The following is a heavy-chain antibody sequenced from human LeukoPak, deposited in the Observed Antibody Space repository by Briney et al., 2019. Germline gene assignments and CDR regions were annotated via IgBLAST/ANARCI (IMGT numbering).Heavy chain of an antibody. CDR3: ARAYYDILTGYYNGAFDI. D-gene: IGHD3-9*01. CDR2: IIPIFGTA. CDR1: GGTFSSYA. V-gene: IGHV1-69*05. Sequence: SVKVSCKASGGTFSSYAISWVRQAPGQGLEWMGGIIPIFGTANYAQKFQGRGTITTDESTSTAYMELSSLRSEDPAVYYCARAYYDILTGYYNGAFDIWGQGTMVTVSS. J-gene: IGHJ3*02.